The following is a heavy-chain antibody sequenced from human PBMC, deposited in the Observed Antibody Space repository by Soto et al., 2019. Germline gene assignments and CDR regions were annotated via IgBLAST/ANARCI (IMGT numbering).Heavy chain of an antibody. J-gene: IGHJ4*02. V-gene: IGHV3-23*01. CDR1: GFTFSSYA. D-gene: IGHD1-26*01. CDR2: ISGSGGST. CDR3: AEDIGDPPYFDY. Sequence: PGGSLRLSCAASGFTFSSYAMSWVRQAPGKGLEWVSAISGSGGSTYYADSVKGRFTVSRDNSKNTLYLQMNSLRAEDTAVYYCAEDIGDPPYFDYWGQGTLVTVSS.